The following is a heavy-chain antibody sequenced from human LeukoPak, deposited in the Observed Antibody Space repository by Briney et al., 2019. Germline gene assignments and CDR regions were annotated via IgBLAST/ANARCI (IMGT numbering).Heavy chain of an antibody. V-gene: IGHV4-59*01. CDR2: IYYSGST. CDR3: ARADYGGKMGRAFDI. J-gene: IGHJ3*02. Sequence: SETLSLTCTVSGGSISSYYWSWIRQPPGKGLEWIGYIYYSGSTYYNPSLKSRVTISVDTSKNQFSLKLSSVTAADTAVYYCARADYGGKMGRAFDIWGQGTMVTVSS. D-gene: IGHD4-23*01. CDR1: GGSISSYY.